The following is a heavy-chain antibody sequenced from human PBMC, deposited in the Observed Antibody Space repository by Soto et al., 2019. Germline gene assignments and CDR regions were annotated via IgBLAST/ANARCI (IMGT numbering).Heavy chain of an antibody. Sequence: QVQLVQSGAEVKKPGSSVKVSCKASGGTFSSYAISWVRQAPGQGLEWMGGIIPIFGTANYAQKFQGRVTITADESTSTAYMELSSLRSEDTAVYYCASSYYGSGLSYYYYGMDVWGQGPTVTVSS. D-gene: IGHD3-10*01. CDR3: ASSYYGSGLSYYYYGMDV. CDR2: IIPIFGTA. CDR1: GGTFSSYA. V-gene: IGHV1-69*01. J-gene: IGHJ6*02.